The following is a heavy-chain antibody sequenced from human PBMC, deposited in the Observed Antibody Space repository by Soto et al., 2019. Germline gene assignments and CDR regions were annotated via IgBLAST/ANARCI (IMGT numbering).Heavy chain of an antibody. CDR2: ISADNGNT. V-gene: IGHV1-3*01. J-gene: IGHJ4*02. Sequence: QVQLVQSGADVKKPGASVKVSCKASGYTFTSYAMHWVRQAPGQRLEWMGWISADNGNTKYSQKFQGRVTITRDTSASTAYMEQSSLGSEDTAVYYCARLLGGKYASGSYFDYWGQGTLVTVSS. CDR3: ARLLGGKYASGSYFDY. D-gene: IGHD3-10*01. CDR1: GYTFTSYA.